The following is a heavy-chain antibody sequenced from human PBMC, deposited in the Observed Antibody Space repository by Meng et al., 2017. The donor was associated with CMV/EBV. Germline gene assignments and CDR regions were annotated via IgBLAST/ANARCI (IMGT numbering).Heavy chain of an antibody. Sequence: GESLKISCAASGFTFSSYSMNWVRQAPGKGLEWVSSISSSSSYIYYAASVKGRFTITRDNAKNSLHLQMNSLRAEDTAVYYCVSFHWGEIYDGMDVWGQGTTVTVSS. V-gene: IGHV3-21*01. CDR3: VSFHWGEIYDGMDV. D-gene: IGHD3-16*01. J-gene: IGHJ6*02. CDR1: GFTFSSYS. CDR2: ISSSSSYI.